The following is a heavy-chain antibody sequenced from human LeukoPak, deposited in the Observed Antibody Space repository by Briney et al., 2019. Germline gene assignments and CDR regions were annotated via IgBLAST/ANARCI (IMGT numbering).Heavy chain of an antibody. CDR1: GFTFSTYA. V-gene: IGHV3-21*01. CDR2: ISSTSSYI. Sequence: GGSLRLSCAASGFTFSTYAISWVRQAPGKGLEWVSCISSTSSYIYYADSVKGRFTISRDNAKNSLYLQMNSLRAEDTAVYYCARRMAGGYGFDYWGQGTLVTVSS. J-gene: IGHJ4*02. D-gene: IGHD5-12*01. CDR3: ARRMAGGYGFDY.